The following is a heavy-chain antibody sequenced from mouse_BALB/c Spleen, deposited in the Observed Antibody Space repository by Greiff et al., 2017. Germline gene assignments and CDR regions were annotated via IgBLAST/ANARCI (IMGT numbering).Heavy chain of an antibody. V-gene: IGHV5-4*02. CDR3: AREGGNY. D-gene: IGHD2-1*01. J-gene: IGHJ3*01. CDR1: GFTFSDYY. CDR2: ISDGGSYT. Sequence: EVNVVESGGGLVKPGGSLKLSCAASGFTFSDYYMYWVRQTPEKRLEWVATISDGGSYTYYPDSVKGRFTISRDNAKNNLYLQMSSLKSEDTAMYYCAREGGNYWGQGTLVTVSA.